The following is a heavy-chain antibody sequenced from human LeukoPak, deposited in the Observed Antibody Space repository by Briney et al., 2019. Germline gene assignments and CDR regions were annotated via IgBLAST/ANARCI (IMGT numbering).Heavy chain of an antibody. CDR1: GYTFTSYG. Sequence: GASVKVSCKASGYTFTSYGISWVRQAPGQGLEWMGIINPSGGSTSYAQKFQGRVTMTRDASTSTVYMELSSLRSEDTAVYYCAIYPIVVVPAAILDYWGQGTLVTVSS. V-gene: IGHV1-46*01. CDR2: INPSGGST. D-gene: IGHD2-2*01. CDR3: AIYPIVVVPAAILDY. J-gene: IGHJ4*02.